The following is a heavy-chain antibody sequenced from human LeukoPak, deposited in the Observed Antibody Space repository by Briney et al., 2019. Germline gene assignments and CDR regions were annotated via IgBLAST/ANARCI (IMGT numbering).Heavy chain of an antibody. D-gene: IGHD1-26*01. CDR2: ISAYNGNT. Sequence: ASVKVSCKASGYTFTSYGISWVRQAPGQGLEWMGWISAYNGNTNYAQKLQGRVTMTTDTPTSTAYMELRSLRSDDTAVYYCARTYSGSPTTYFDYWGQGTLVTVSS. V-gene: IGHV1-18*01. CDR3: ARTYSGSPTTYFDY. CDR1: GYTFTSYG. J-gene: IGHJ4*02.